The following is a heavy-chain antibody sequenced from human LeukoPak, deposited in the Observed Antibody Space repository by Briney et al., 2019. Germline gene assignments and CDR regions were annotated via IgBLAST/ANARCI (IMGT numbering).Heavy chain of an antibody. V-gene: IGHV4-34*01. Sequence: SDTLSLTCAVYGGSFSGYYRTWIRQPPGKGLEWIGEIDNSGSTNSNPSLKSRVTISVDTSTNRFSLNLRSVTAADTAVYYCARKGPQGAYFYYFGMDVWGQGTTVTVSS. CDR3: ARKGPQGAYFYYFGMDV. CDR2: IDNSGST. D-gene: IGHD1-26*01. J-gene: IGHJ6*02. CDR1: GGSFSGYY.